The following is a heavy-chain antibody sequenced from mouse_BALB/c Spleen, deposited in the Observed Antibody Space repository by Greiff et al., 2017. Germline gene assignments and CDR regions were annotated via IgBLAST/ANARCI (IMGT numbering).Heavy chain of an antibody. D-gene: IGHD2-3*01. CDR2: INPGSGGT. Sequence: VQLQQSGAELVRPGTSVKVSCKASGYAFTNYLIEWVKQRPGQGLEWIGVINPGSGGTNYNEKFKGKATLTADKSSSTAYMQLSSLTSDDSAVYFCARGGDGYPFDYWGQGTTLTVSS. V-gene: IGHV1-54*01. J-gene: IGHJ2*01. CDR1: GYAFTNYL. CDR3: ARGGDGYPFDY.